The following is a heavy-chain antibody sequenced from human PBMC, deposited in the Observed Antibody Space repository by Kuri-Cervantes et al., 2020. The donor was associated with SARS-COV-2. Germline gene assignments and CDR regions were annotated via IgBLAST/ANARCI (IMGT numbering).Heavy chain of an antibody. J-gene: IGHJ3*02. Sequence: ETLSLTCAASGFTFSSYSMNWVRQAPGKGLEWVSYISSSSSTIYYADSVKGRFTISRDNSKNTLYLQMNSLRAEDTAVYYCAKHSNWDDAFDIWGQGTMVTVSS. V-gene: IGHV3-48*01. CDR3: AKHSNWDDAFDI. D-gene: IGHD1-1*01. CDR1: GFTFSSYS. CDR2: ISSSSSTI.